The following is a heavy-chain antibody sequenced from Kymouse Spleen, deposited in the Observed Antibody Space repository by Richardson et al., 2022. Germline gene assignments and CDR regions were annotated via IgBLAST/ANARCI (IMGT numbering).Heavy chain of an antibody. D-gene: IGHD3-10*01. CDR3: ARRAMVRGVYFDY. V-gene: IGHV3-21*03. Sequence: EVQLVESGGGLVKPGGSLRLSCAASGFTFSSYSMNWVRQAPGKGLEWVSSISSSSSYIYYADSVKGRFTISRDNAKNSLYLQMNSLRAEDTAVYYCARRAMVRGVYFDYWGQGTLVTVSS. J-gene: IGHJ4*02. CDR1: GFTFSSYS. CDR2: ISSSSSYI.